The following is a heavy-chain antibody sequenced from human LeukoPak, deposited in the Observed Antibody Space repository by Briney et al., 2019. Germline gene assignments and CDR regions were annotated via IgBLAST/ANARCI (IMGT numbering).Heavy chain of an antibody. Sequence: ASVKVSCKASGGTFSSYAISWVRQAPGQGLEWMGGIIPIFGTANYAQKFQGRVTITADESTSTAYMELSSLRSEDTAVYYCARGTYYYGSGSYRVVLRNYYYYMDVWGKGTTVTISS. CDR3: ARGTYYYGSGSYRVVLRNYYYYMDV. CDR1: GGTFSSYA. V-gene: IGHV1-69*13. CDR2: IIPIFGTA. D-gene: IGHD3-10*01. J-gene: IGHJ6*03.